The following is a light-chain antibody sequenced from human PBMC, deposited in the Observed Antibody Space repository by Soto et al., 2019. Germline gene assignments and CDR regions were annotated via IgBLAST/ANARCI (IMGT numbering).Light chain of an antibody. J-gene: IGKJ5*01. CDR1: QSVSSY. V-gene: IGKV3-11*01. CDR3: QQRPNCLISR. Sequence: AIGCFSASQSVSSYLAWHQQKPGQAPRLLIYDASNRANGIPARFSGSGSRTAFTLTSRSLEPEDCAVYYSQQRPNCLISRVGHVTRL. CDR2: DAS.